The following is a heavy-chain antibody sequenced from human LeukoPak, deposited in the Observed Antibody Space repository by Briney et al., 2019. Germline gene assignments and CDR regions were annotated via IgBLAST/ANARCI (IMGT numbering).Heavy chain of an antibody. J-gene: IGHJ4*02. D-gene: IGHD6-19*01. CDR3: ATEGYSSGPDLEY. V-gene: IGHV3-15*01. Sequence: KPGGSLRLSCVASGFTFSNAWMNWVRQAPGKGLEWVGRIKSKSDGGTTDYAAPVKGKFTISRDDSKNTLYLQMNSLKTEDTAVYYCATEGYSSGPDLEYWGRGTLVTVSS. CDR2: IKSKSDGGTT. CDR1: GFTFSNAW.